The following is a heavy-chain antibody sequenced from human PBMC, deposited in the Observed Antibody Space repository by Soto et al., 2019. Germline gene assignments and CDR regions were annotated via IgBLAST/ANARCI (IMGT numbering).Heavy chain of an antibody. Sequence: GGSLSLSCTSSTFTFTTYAMSWVRQAPGKGLEWVSAISGSGDRTFYADSLKGRFTISRDNSKNTLYLQMNSLRVEDTAIYYCAKGFSRSSPYNWFDPWGQGTLVTVSS. CDR2: ISGSGDRT. CDR3: AKGFSRSSPYNWFDP. D-gene: IGHD6-13*01. V-gene: IGHV3-23*01. J-gene: IGHJ5*02. CDR1: TFTFTTYA.